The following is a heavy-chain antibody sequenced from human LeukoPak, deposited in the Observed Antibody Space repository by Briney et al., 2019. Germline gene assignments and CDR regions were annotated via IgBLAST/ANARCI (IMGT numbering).Heavy chain of an antibody. D-gene: IGHD1-26*01. CDR2: ISWNSGSI. CDR3: AKDKVRGGSDIVGANFDY. Sequence: GGSLRLSCAASGFTFDDYAMHWVRQAPGKGLEWVSGISWNSGSIGYADSVKGRFTISRDNAKNSLYLQMNSLRAEDTALYYCAKDKVRGGSDIVGANFDYWGQGTLVTVSS. CDR1: GFTFDDYA. J-gene: IGHJ4*02. V-gene: IGHV3-9*01.